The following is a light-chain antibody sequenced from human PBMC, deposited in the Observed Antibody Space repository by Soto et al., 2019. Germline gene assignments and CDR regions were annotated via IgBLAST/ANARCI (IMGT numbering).Light chain of an antibody. V-gene: IGKV2-28*01. CDR3: MQALQTLGMYT. CDR1: QSLLHSNGYNY. CDR2: LGS. Sequence: DIVMTQSPLSLPVTPGEPASISCRSSQSLLHSNGYNYLDWYLQKPGQSPQLLIYLGSNRASGVPDRFSGSGSGTDFTLKISRVEAEDVGVYYCMQALQTLGMYTFGQGTKLEIE. J-gene: IGKJ2*01.